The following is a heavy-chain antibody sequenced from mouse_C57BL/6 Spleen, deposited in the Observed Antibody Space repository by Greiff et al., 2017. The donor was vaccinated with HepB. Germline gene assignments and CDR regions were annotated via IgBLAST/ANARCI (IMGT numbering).Heavy chain of an antibody. J-gene: IGHJ2*01. CDR2: IDPETGGT. CDR1: GYTFTDYE. D-gene: IGHD2-1*01. Sequence: QVQLKESGAELVRPGASVTLSCKASGYTFTDYEMHWVKQTPVHGLEWIGAIDPETGGTAYNQKFKGKAILTADKSSSTAYMELRSLTSEDSAVYYCTRRGGNYVGFDYWGQGTTLTVSS. V-gene: IGHV1-15*01. CDR3: TRRGGNYVGFDY.